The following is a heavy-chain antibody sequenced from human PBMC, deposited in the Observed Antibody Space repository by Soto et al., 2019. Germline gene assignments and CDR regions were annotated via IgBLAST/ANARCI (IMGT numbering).Heavy chain of an antibody. D-gene: IGHD4-17*01. J-gene: IGHJ3*02. CDR3: ARDHNDYSAFDI. V-gene: IGHV3-64*01. CDR2: ISSNGGST. Sequence: GGSLRLSCTASGFTFSSYARHWVRQAPGKGLEYVSAISSNGGSTYYANSVKGRFTISRDNSKNTLYLQMGSLRAEDMAVYYCARDHNDYSAFDIWGQGTMVTVSS. CDR1: GFTFSSYA.